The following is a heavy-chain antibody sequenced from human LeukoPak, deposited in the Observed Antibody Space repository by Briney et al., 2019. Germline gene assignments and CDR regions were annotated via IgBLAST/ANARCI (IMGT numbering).Heavy chain of an antibody. CDR2: INSDGSST. CDR1: GFTFSSYW. D-gene: IGHD3-16*01. CDR3: ARVNVCPRCHFDY. V-gene: IGHV3-74*01. Sequence: GGSLILSCAASGFTFSSYWMHWVRQAPGKGLVWVSRINSDGSSTSYADSVKGRFTISRDNAKNTLYLQMNSLRAEDTAVYYCARVNVCPRCHFDYWGQGTLVTVSS. J-gene: IGHJ4*02.